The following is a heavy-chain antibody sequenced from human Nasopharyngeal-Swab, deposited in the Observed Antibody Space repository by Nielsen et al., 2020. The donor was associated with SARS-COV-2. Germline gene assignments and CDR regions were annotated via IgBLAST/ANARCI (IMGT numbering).Heavy chain of an antibody. CDR3: AKSSGGSPRRAFDI. D-gene: IGHD2-15*01. J-gene: IGHJ3*02. V-gene: IGHV3-30*18. CDR2: ISYDGSNK. Sequence: GGSLRLSCAASGFTFSSYGMHWVRQAPGKGLEWVAVISYDGSNKYYADSVKGRFTITRDNSKNTLYLKMNSLRAEDTAVYYCAKSSGGSPRRAFDIWGQGTMVTVSS. CDR1: GFTFSSYG.